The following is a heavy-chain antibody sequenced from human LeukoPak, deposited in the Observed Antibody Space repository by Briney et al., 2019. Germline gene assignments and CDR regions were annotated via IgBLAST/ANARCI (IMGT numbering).Heavy chain of an antibody. Sequence: SGGSLRLSCAASGFTFSSYEMSWVRQAPGKGLEWVSYISSSGSTIYYADSVKGRFTISRDNAKNSLYLQMNSLRAEDTAVYYCATYIVGPTLDYWGQGALVTVSS. D-gene: IGHD1-26*01. V-gene: IGHV3-48*03. CDR1: GFTFSSYE. CDR3: ATYIVGPTLDY. CDR2: ISSSGSTI. J-gene: IGHJ4*02.